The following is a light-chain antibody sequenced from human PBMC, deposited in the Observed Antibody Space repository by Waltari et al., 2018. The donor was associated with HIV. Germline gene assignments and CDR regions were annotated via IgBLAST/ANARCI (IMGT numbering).Light chain of an antibody. J-gene: IGLJ2*01. CDR3: AVWDDSLTGVV. Sequence: QSVVTQPPSASGTPGQRVTISCSGGGSIIGSNYVYWYQHVPGTAPRIFIYRNNQRPTGVPDRFSGSKSGASASLAISGLRSEDEADYYCAVWDDSLTGVVFGGGTKLTVL. V-gene: IGLV1-47*01. CDR1: GSIIGSNY. CDR2: RNN.